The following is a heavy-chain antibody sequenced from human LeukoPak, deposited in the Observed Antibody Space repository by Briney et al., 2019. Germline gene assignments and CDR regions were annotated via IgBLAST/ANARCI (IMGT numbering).Heavy chain of an antibody. Sequence: GASVKVSCKASGYTFTSYGISWVRQAPGQGLEWMGWISAYNGNTNYAQKLQGRVTMTTDTSTSTAYMELRSLRSDDTAVYCCARDGRLSGGYCSSTSCYRIGQGGYWGQGTLVTVSS. CDR3: ARDGRLSGGYCSSTSCYRIGQGGY. CDR2: ISAYNGNT. V-gene: IGHV1-18*01. D-gene: IGHD2-2*01. J-gene: IGHJ4*02. CDR1: GYTFTSYG.